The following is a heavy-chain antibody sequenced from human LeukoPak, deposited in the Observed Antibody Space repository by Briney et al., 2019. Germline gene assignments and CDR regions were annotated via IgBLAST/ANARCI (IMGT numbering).Heavy chain of an antibody. CDR2: VSADGAT. CDR1: GDSVTSSY. V-gene: IGHV4-59*08. Sequence: SETLSLTCSVSGDSVTSSYWNWIRQPPAKGLDWIGYVSADGATNYSPSLRGRLIMSVDTAKNDISLILMSVTAADTAIYYCARLDCVLEGCYNHWGRGTLVTVAS. J-gene: IGHJ4*02. D-gene: IGHD2-15*01. CDR3: ARLDCVLEGCYNH.